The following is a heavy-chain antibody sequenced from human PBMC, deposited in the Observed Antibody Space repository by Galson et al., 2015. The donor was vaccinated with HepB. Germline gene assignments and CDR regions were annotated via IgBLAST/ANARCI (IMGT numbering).Heavy chain of an antibody. CDR1: GGSISSSSYY. D-gene: IGHD4-11*01. Sequence: ETLSLTCTVSGGSISSSSYYWGWIRQPPGKGLEWIGSIYYSGSTDYNPSLKRRVTISVDTTKNQFSLTLISVPAADTAVYYCARHLLYSNYIPKSYYGMDVWGQGTTVTVSS. CDR2: IYYSGST. J-gene: IGHJ6*02. CDR3: ARHLLYSNYIPKSYYGMDV. V-gene: IGHV4-39*01.